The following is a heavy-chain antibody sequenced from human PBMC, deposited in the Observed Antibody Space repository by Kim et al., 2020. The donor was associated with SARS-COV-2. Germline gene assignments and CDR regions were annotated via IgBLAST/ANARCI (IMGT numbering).Heavy chain of an antibody. D-gene: IGHD6-13*01. V-gene: IGHV1-18*03. CDR3: ARDRGQQLVTGVFDD. CDR2: ISSYSGQT. Sequence: ASVKVSCKTSGYTFTSNSVSWVRQAPGQGLEWMGWISSYSGQTNYAQKLQGRVTMTTDTSTSTAYMELRTLRSDDMAVYFCARDRGQQLVTGVFDDWGQGTLVTVSS. CDR1: GYTFTSNS. J-gene: IGHJ4*02.